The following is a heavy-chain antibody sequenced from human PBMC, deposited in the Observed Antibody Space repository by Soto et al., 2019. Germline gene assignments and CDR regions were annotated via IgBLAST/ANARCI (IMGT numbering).Heavy chain of an antibody. CDR3: ARDPTP. CDR1: GGSFSGYY. CDR2: INHSGST. Sequence: SETLSLTCAVYGGSFSGYYWTWIRQHPGTGLEWIGEINHSGSTNYNPSLKSRVTISVDTSKNQFSLKLTSVTAADTAVYYCARDPTPWGQGTLVTVSS. J-gene: IGHJ5*02. V-gene: IGHV4-34*01.